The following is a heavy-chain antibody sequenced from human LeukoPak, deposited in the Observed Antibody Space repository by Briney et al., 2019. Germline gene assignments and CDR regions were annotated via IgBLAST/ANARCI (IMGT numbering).Heavy chain of an antibody. D-gene: IGHD6-13*01. CDR2: IRSKAYGGTT. J-gene: IGHJ5*02. CDR3: TRAAAGTMVGWFDP. Sequence: PGRSLRLSCTASGFTFGDYAMSWVRQAPGKGLEWVGFIRSKAYGGTTEYAASVKGRFTISGDDSKSIAYLQMNSLKTEDTAVYYCTRAAAGTMVGWFDPWGQGTLVTVSS. V-gene: IGHV3-49*04. CDR1: GFTFGDYA.